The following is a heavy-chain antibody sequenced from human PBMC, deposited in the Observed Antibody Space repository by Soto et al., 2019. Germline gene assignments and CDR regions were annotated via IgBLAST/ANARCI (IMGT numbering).Heavy chain of an antibody. CDR1: GFTFSDYY. J-gene: IGHJ4*02. V-gene: IGHV3-11*01. D-gene: IGHD3-3*01. CDR2: IGSGGGTI. Sequence: GGSLRLSCAASGFTFSDYYMTWIRQAPGKGLEWVSYIGSGGGTIYYADSVKGRFTISSDNAKSSLYLQMNSLRAEDTAVYYCARRRDFLDYWGQGTLVTVSS. CDR3: ARRRDFLDY.